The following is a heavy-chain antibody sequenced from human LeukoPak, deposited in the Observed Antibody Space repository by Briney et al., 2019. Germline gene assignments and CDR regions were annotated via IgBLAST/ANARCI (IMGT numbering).Heavy chain of an antibody. CDR3: ANPPTVTKTRFDS. D-gene: IGHD4-17*01. J-gene: IGHJ5*01. Sequence: GGSLRLSCAASGFTFSSYAMSWVRQAPGKGLEWVSDINGSGGTTYYADSVKGRFTISRDNSKNTLYLQMDSLRAEDSAVYYCANPPTVTKTRFDSWGQGTLVTVSS. V-gene: IGHV3-23*01. CDR1: GFTFSSYA. CDR2: INGSGGTT.